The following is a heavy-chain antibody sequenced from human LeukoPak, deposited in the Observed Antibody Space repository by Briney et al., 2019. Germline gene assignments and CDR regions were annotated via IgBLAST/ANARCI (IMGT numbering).Heavy chain of an antibody. J-gene: IGHJ3*02. CDR2: ISGSGGST. CDR3: VKDTRGYYYDSSGSQPIDAFDI. CDR1: GFTFSSYG. Sequence: GGTLRLSCAVSGFTFSSYGMSWVRQAPGKGLEWVSAISGSGGSTYYADSVKGRFTISRDNSKNTLYLQMNSLRAEDTAVYYCVKDTRGYYYDSSGSQPIDAFDIWGQGTMVTVSS. D-gene: IGHD3-22*01. V-gene: IGHV3-23*01.